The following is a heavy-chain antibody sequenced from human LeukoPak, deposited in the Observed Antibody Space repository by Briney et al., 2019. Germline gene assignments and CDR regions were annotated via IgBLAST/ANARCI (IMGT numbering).Heavy chain of an antibody. CDR2: INHRGST. J-gene: IGHJ4*02. Sequence: SETLSLTCAVYGGSFSGYYWSWIRQPPGKGLEWIGEINHRGSTNYNPSLKSRVTISVDTSKNQFSLKLSSVTAADTAVYYCARIPWGNWGTFDYWGQGTLVTVSS. CDR3: ARIPWGNWGTFDY. D-gene: IGHD7-27*01. CDR1: GGSFSGYY. V-gene: IGHV4-34*01.